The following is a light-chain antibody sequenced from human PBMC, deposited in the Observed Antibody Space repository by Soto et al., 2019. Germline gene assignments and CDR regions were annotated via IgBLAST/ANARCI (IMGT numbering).Light chain of an antibody. Sequence: QSVLTQPPSASGTPGQRVTISCSGSSSNIGSNTVNWYQQLPGTAPKLLIYSNNQRPSGVPDRFSGSKSGTSASLAISGLQSEDEADYYCAAWDDSLNAWVFGTGTKLTVL. CDR1: SSNIGSNT. V-gene: IGLV1-44*01. J-gene: IGLJ1*01. CDR2: SNN. CDR3: AAWDDSLNAWV.